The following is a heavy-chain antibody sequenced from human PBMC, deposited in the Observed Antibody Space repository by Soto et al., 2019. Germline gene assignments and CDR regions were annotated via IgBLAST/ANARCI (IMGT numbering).Heavy chain of an antibody. CDR2: IKQDGSEK. Sequence: GGSLRLSCAASGFTFSSYWMSWVRQAPGKGLEWVANIKQDGSEKYYVDSVKGRFTISRDNAKNSLYLQMNSLRAEGTAVYYCARGHYDFWSGYYILDYWGQGTLVTVSS. D-gene: IGHD3-3*01. CDR3: ARGHYDFWSGYYILDY. CDR1: GFTFSSYW. J-gene: IGHJ4*02. V-gene: IGHV3-7*01.